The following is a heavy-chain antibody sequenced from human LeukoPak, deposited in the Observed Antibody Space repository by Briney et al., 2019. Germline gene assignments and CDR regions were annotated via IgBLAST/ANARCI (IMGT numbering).Heavy chain of an antibody. CDR1: GRSITSSNYY. V-gene: IGHV4-39*01. J-gene: IGHJ4*02. D-gene: IGHD2-21*01. CDR2: IYYTEIT. Sequence: PSETLSLTCTVSGRSITSSNYYWGWIRQPPGKGQEWIATIYYTEITYYHPSLKSRVTISVDTSKNHFSLKLSSVTAADTAVYFCARRQGGGCFDYWGQGTLVSVSS. CDR3: ARRQGGGCFDY.